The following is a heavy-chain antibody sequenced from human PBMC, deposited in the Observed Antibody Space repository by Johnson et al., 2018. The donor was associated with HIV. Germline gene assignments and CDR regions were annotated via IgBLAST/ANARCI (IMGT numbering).Heavy chain of an antibody. Sequence: VQLVESGGGLVQPGGSLRLSCAASGFTFGSYWMSWVRQAPERGLEWLSVIHRGGSTAYADSVKGRFTVSRDTSKNTVYLQMNSLRAEDTAVYYCAKVGGYYDSSGYLGDAFDIWGQGTMVTVSS. V-gene: IGHV3-66*02. D-gene: IGHD3-22*01. J-gene: IGHJ3*02. CDR1: GFTFGSYW. CDR2: IHRGGST. CDR3: AKVGGYYDSSGYLGDAFDI.